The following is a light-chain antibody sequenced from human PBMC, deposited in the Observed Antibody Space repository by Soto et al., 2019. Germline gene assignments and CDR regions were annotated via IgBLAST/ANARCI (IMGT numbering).Light chain of an antibody. CDR1: QSVGNNF. CDR3: QQYGSSSWT. J-gene: IGKJ1*01. V-gene: IGKV3-20*01. Sequence: EIVLTQSPDTLSLSPGERATLSCRASQSVGNNFLAWYQQKPGQAPTLLIYDASSRASGLPDRFSGSGSGTDFTLTISRLEPEDFAVYYCQQYGSSSWTFGQGTKVDI. CDR2: DAS.